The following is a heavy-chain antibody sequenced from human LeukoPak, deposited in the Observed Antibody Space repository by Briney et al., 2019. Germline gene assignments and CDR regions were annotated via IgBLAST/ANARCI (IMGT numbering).Heavy chain of an antibody. Sequence: SETLSLTCTVSGGAVSSGSYYCSWIRQPPGKGLEWVGYIYYSGSTNYNPSLTSRVTISVDTSKNQFSLKLSSVTPPDTAVYCCARVYYYGSGSADIWGQGTMVTVSS. CDR1: GGAVSSGSYY. CDR2: IYYSGST. V-gene: IGHV4-61*01. D-gene: IGHD3-10*01. CDR3: ARVYYYGSGSADI. J-gene: IGHJ3*02.